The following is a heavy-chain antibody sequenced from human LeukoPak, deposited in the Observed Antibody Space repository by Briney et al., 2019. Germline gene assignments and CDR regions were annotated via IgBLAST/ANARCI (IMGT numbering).Heavy chain of an antibody. Sequence: SETLSLTCTVSGGSISSSSYYWGWIRQPPGKGLEWIGSIYYSGSTYYKPSLKSRVTISVDTSKNQFSLKLSSVTAADTAVYYCAKKGAAEYSSSSMGFDPWGQGTLVTVSS. J-gene: IGHJ5*02. D-gene: IGHD6-6*01. CDR2: IYYSGST. CDR3: AKKGAAEYSSSSMGFDP. CDR1: GGSISSSSYY. V-gene: IGHV4-39*07.